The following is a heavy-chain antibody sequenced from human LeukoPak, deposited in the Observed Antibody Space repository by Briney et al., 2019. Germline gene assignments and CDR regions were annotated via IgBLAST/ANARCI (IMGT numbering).Heavy chain of an antibody. CDR1: GYTFTVYY. J-gene: IGHJ6*02. Sequence: ASVKVSCKASGYTFTVYYMHWVRQAPGQGLEWMGWINPNSGGTNYAQKFQGRVTMTRDTSISTAYMELSRLRSDDTAVYYCARDKILLWFGESTYGMDVWGQGTTVTVSS. D-gene: IGHD3-10*01. CDR2: INPNSGGT. V-gene: IGHV1-2*02. CDR3: ARDKILLWFGESTYGMDV.